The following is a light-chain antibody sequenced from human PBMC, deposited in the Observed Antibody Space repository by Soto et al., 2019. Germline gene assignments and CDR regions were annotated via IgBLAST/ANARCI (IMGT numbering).Light chain of an antibody. CDR2: DVS. CDR1: SSDVGGYNY. J-gene: IGLJ1*01. V-gene: IGLV2-11*01. CDR3: CSYAGSYGLYV. Sequence: QSVLTQPRSVSGSPGQSVTISCTGTSSDVGGYNYVSWYQQHPGKAPKLMIYDVSKRPSGVPDRFSGSKSGNTASLTISGLQAEDEADYYCCSYAGSYGLYVFGTGTKLTVL.